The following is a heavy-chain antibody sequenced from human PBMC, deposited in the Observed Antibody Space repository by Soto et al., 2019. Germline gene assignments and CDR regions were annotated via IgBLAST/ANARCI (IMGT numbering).Heavy chain of an antibody. D-gene: IGHD5-12*01. V-gene: IGHV5-10-1*01. CDR1: GYSFTSYW. CDR3: ARLAMATRRGYYGMDV. CDR2: IDPSDSYT. J-gene: IGHJ6*02. Sequence: EVQLVQSGAEVKKPGESLRISCKGAGYSFTSYWISWVRQMPGKGLEWMGRIDPSDSYTNSSPSFQGHVTISADKSISTAYLQWRSLKASDTAMSYCARLAMATRRGYYGMDVWGQGTTVTVSS.